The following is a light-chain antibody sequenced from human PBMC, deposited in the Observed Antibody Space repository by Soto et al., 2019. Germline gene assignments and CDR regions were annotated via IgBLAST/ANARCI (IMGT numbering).Light chain of an antibody. J-gene: IGKJ1*01. CDR2: GAS. V-gene: IGKV3-15*01. Sequence: DIVMTQSPGTLSVSPGERVTLSCRASQSVSSKLAWYQKKPGQAPRLLIYGASTRATGIPARFSGSGSGTEFTLTISSLQSEDFAVYYCHQYDKWPQWAFGQGTKVEMK. CDR3: HQYDKWPQWA. CDR1: QSVSSK.